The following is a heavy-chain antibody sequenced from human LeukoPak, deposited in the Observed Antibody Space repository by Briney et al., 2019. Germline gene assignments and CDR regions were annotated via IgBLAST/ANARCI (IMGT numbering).Heavy chain of an antibody. Sequence: GGSLRLSCAASGLIFSGSWRNWVRQAPGKGLEWVANINPYGSQTDYMHSVKGRYASSRDNAKNSVLLQLNNLRVEDTAVYYVATYGGSVPGGLDPWGQGTLVIVSS. D-gene: IGHD1-26*01. J-gene: IGHJ5*02. CDR1: GLIFSGSW. CDR3: ATYGGSVPGGLDP. V-gene: IGHV3-7*01. CDR2: INPYGSQT.